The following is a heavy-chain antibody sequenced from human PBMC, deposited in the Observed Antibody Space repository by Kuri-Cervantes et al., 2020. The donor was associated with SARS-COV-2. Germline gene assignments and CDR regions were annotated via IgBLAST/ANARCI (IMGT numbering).Heavy chain of an antibody. CDR3: AWSGSSDAFDF. CDR2: ISGSGGST. V-gene: IGHV3-23*01. D-gene: IGHD3-3*01. Sequence: AESLRLSCAASGFTLSSYAMSWVRQAPGKGLEWVSAISGSGGSTYYADSVKGRFTISGDNSRNTLFLQMNSLRAEDTATYFCAWSGSSDAFDFWGPGTMVTVSS. J-gene: IGHJ3*01. CDR1: GFTLSSYA.